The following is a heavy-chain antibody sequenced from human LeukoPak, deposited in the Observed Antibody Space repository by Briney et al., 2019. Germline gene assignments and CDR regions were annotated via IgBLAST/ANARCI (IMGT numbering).Heavy chain of an antibody. CDR3: ARDRHCSGGSCPDY. Sequence: SETLSLTCAVYGGSFSGYYWSWIRQPPGKGLEWIGEINHSGSTNYNPSLKSRVTISVDTSKNQFSLKLSSVTAADTAVYYCARDRHCSGGSCPDYWGQGTLVTVSS. J-gene: IGHJ4*02. D-gene: IGHD2-15*01. CDR2: INHSGST. V-gene: IGHV4-34*01. CDR1: GGSFSGYY.